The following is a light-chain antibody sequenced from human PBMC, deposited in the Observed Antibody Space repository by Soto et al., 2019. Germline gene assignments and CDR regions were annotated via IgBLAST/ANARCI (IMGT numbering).Light chain of an antibody. Sequence: QSVLTQPASVSAYPGQSITISCSGTSSDVGGYNYVSWYQQRPGKAPQLLIYDVTNRPSGVSYRFSGSKSGSTASLTISGLQAEDEADYYCSSYTTSNTVVFGGGTKLTVL. J-gene: IGLJ2*01. V-gene: IGLV2-14*03. CDR2: DVT. CDR3: SSYTTSNTVV. CDR1: SSDVGGYNY.